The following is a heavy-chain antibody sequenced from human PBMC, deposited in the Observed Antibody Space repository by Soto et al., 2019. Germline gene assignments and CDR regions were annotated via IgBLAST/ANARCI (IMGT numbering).Heavy chain of an antibody. CDR1: GYTFTSYA. CDR3: ERDGVGATILFDY. V-gene: IGHV1-3*01. CDR2: INAGNGNT. J-gene: IGHJ4*02. Sequence: QVQLVQSGAEVKKPGASVKVSCKASGYTFTSYAMHWVRQAPGQRLEWMGWINAGNGNTKYSQKFQGRVTITRDTSASTDYMELSSMRSEDTAVYYCERDGVGATILFDYWGKGTLVIVSS. D-gene: IGHD1-26*01.